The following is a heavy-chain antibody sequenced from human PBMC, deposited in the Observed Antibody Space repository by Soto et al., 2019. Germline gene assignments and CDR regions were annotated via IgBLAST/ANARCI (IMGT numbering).Heavy chain of an antibody. V-gene: IGHV1-2*02. CDR1: GYTFTGYY. J-gene: IGHJ3*02. Sequence: ASVKVSCKASGYTFTGYYMHWVRQAPGQGLEWMGWINPNSGCTNYAQKFQGRVTMTRETSIRTAYLELSRLRSDDTAVYYCARGRISYCSGGSCPLAAFDIWGQGTMVTVSS. D-gene: IGHD2-15*01. CDR3: ARGRISYCSGGSCPLAAFDI. CDR2: INPNSGCT.